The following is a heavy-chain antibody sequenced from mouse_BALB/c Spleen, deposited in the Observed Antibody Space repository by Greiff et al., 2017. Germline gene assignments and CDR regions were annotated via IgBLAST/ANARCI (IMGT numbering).Heavy chain of an antibody. J-gene: IGHJ2*01. V-gene: IGHV14-3*02. CDR3: ARSGGYYRYDDTHYFDY. D-gene: IGHD2-14*01. Sequence: EVQLQHSGAELVKPGASVKLSCTASGFNIKDTYMHWVKQRPEQGLEWIGRIDPANGNTKYDPKFQGKATITADTSSNTAYLQLSSLTSEDTAVYYCARSGGYYRYDDTHYFDYWGQGTTLTVSS. CDR2: IDPANGNT. CDR1: GFNIKDTY.